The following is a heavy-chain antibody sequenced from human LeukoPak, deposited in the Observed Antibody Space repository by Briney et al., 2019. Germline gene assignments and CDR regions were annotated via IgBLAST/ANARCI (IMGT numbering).Heavy chain of an antibody. J-gene: IGHJ4*02. CDR2: LYWHDDK. D-gene: IGHD5-18*01. CDR3: PHTTTTTYGYDL. Sequence: SGPTLVNPTEALTLTCSFSGFSLSTSGVGGGWIRQPPGKAMEWLALLYWHDDKRYSPSLKSRLTITKDTSKDQVVLSMTNMDPVDTATYHCPHTTTTTYGYDLWGQGTLVTVSS. V-gene: IGHV2-5*01. CDR1: GFSLSTSGVG.